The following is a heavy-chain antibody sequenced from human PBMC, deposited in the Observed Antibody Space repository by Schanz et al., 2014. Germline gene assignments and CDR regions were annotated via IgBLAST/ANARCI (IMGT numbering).Heavy chain of an antibody. CDR3: AKDSIVVVPAALHYYGMDV. D-gene: IGHD2-2*01. CDR1: GFTFSTYS. J-gene: IGHJ6*02. V-gene: IGHV3-21*01. Sequence: EVQVVESGGGLVKPGGSLRLSCAASGFTFSTYSMNWVRQAPGKGLEWVSSITPSSNYIYYADSVKGRFTISRDNAKNSLYLQMNSLRAEDTAVYYCAKDSIVVVPAALHYYGMDVWGQGTTVTVSS. CDR2: ITPSSNYI.